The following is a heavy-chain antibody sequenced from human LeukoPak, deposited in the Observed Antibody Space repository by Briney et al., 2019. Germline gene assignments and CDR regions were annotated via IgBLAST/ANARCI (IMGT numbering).Heavy chain of an antibody. D-gene: IGHD3-22*01. CDR3: ARGPDYYDSSVPDY. J-gene: IGHJ4*02. V-gene: IGHV3-21*01. CDR1: GFTFSTYS. CDR2: ITSTSTFI. Sequence: GGSLRLSCAASGFTFSTYSMNWVRQAPGKGLEWVSSITSTSTFIYYSDTVEGRFTVSRDNSKNTLYLQMNSLRAEDTAVYYCARGPDYYDSSVPDYWGQGTLVTVSS.